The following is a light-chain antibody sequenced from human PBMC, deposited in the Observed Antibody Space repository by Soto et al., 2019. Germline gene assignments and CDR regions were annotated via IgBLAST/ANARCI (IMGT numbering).Light chain of an antibody. CDR1: QSLVHSDGNTY. CDR2: KIS. CDR3: VPGTLFPQP. V-gene: IGKV2-24*01. J-gene: IGKJ5*01. Sequence: VMTQTALASPVSLGQPASISCKSSQSLVHSDGNTYLSWLHQRPGQPPRLLIYKISNRFSGVPDRFSGSGAGTEFTLKIRRVSPEAVGIHYCVPGTLFPQPCGQGTRLEIK.